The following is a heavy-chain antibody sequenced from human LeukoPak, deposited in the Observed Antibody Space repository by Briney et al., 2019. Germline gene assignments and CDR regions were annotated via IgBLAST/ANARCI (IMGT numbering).Heavy chain of an antibody. V-gene: IGHV3-23*01. Sequence: GESLRLSCAASGFTFSSYAMNWVRQAPGKGLEWVSAISGSGDNTYYADSVKGRFTISRDNSKSTLYLQMNSLRAEDTAVYYCAKDRGRGSSSWYGNYYAMDVWGQGTTVTVSS. CDR2: ISGSGDNT. CDR3: AKDRGRGSSSWYGNYYAMDV. D-gene: IGHD6-13*01. J-gene: IGHJ6*02. CDR1: GFTFSSYA.